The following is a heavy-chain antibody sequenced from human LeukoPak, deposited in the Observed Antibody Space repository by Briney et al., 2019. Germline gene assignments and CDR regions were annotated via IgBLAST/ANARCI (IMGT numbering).Heavy chain of an antibody. CDR2: ISRRSRHV. J-gene: IGHJ1*01. V-gene: IGHV3-21*01. CDR1: GFTFSDYS. Sequence: GGSLSLSCTASGFTFSDYSMNWVRQAPGKGLEWVSSISRRSRHVYYAGSVKGRFTISRDNAWNSLYLQMNSLRAEDMAVYFCVRDLLGSGSTTAYLHHWGQGTLVTVSS. CDR3: VRDLLGSGSTTAYLHH. D-gene: IGHD1-1*01.